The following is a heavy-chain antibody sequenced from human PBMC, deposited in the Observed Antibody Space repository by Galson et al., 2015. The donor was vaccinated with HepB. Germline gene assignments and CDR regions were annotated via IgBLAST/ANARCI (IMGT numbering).Heavy chain of an antibody. CDR2: ISGSGGST. CDR3: AKMPSQYCSSTSCSYFDY. Sequence: SLRLSCAASGFTFSSYAMSWVRQAPGKGLEWVSAISGSGGSTYYADSVKGRFTISRDNSKNTLYLQMNSLRAEDTAVYYCAKMPSQYCSSTSCSYFDYWGQGTLVTVSS. V-gene: IGHV3-23*01. D-gene: IGHD2-2*01. J-gene: IGHJ4*02. CDR1: GFTFSSYA.